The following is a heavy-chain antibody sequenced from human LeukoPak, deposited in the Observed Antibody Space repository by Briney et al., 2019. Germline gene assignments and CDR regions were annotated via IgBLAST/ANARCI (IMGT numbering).Heavy chain of an antibody. J-gene: IGHJ4*02. Sequence: PGGSLRLSCAASGFTFGSYAMSWLRQAPVKGLEWVSGISGRGHTTYHADSVRGRFTISRDNSKNTLYLQMNSLRVDDSAVYYCAKGGHYDSSGYSPFDYWGQGTLVTVSS. V-gene: IGHV3-23*01. CDR2: ISGRGHTT. CDR1: GFTFGSYA. CDR3: AKGGHYDSSGYSPFDY. D-gene: IGHD3-22*01.